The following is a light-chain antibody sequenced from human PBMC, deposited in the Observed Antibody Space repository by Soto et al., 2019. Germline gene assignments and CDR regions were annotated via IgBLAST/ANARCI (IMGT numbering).Light chain of an antibody. Sequence: EIVLTQSPGTLSLSPGERAALSCRASQSVSSTYLAWYQQKPGQAPRLLIDGASSRATGIPDRFSGSGSGTDFTLTISRLEPEDFAVYYCQQYGSSLYTFGQRTKLQIK. J-gene: IGKJ2*01. V-gene: IGKV3-20*01. CDR2: GAS. CDR1: QSVSSTY. CDR3: QQYGSSLYT.